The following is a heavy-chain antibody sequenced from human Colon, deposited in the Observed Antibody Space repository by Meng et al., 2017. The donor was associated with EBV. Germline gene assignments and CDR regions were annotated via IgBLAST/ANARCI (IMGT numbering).Heavy chain of an antibody. V-gene: IGHV4-30-2*01. D-gene: IGHD7-27*01. J-gene: IGHJ4*02. CDR1: GDSVTNGGYS. CDR3: ARDTSTWGNKGLDH. Sequence: LQLQGSGSGLVKPSQTLSLTCVVSGDSVTNGGYSWSWIRQPPGKGLEWIGYIYHSGSTKYNPSLKRRVTISVDTSKNQFSLKLSSVTAADTAVYYCARDTSTWGNKGLDHWGQGILVTVSS. CDR2: IYHSGST.